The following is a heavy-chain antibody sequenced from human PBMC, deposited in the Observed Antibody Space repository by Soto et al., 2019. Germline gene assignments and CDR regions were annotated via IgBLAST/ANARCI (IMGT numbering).Heavy chain of an antibody. J-gene: IGHJ6*02. CDR3: ARGRANYYGSGSYRKYYYYYGMDV. D-gene: IGHD3-10*01. CDR1: GGSFSGYY. V-gene: IGHV4-34*01. CDR2: INHSGST. Sequence: PSETLSLTCAVYGGSFSGYYWSWIRQPPGKGLEWIGEINHSGSTNYNPSLKSRVTISVDTSKNQFSLKLSSVTAADTAVYYCARGRANYYGSGSYRKYYYYYGMDVWGQGTTVTVSS.